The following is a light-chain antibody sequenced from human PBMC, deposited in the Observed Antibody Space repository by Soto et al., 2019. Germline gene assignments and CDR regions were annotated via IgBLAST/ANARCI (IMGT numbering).Light chain of an antibody. CDR2: DAS. J-gene: IGKJ1*01. Sequence: DIQMTQSPSTLSASVGDRVTITCRTSQSISSWLAWYQQKPGKAPKLLIYDASSLESGVPSRFSGSRSGTEFTLNISSLQPDDFAAYYCQQYNSYPWTFGQGTKVEIK. CDR1: QSISSW. CDR3: QQYNSYPWT. V-gene: IGKV1-5*01.